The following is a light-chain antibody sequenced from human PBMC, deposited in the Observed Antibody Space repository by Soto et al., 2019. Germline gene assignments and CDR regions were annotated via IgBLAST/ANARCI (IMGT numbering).Light chain of an antibody. J-gene: IGLJ3*02. CDR2: DNT. CDR1: SSNIGAHYA. V-gene: IGLV1-40*01. Sequence: QSVLTQPPSVSGAPGQTVTISCTGSSSNIGAHYAVHWYQQLPGTAPKLLIYDNTNRASGVPDRFSGSKSGTSASLAITGLQAEDEADYYCQSYDNSLGVFGGGTKVTVL. CDR3: QSYDNSLGV.